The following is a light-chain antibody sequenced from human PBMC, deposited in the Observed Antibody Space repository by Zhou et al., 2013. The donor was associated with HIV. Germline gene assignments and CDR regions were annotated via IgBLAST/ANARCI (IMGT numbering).Light chain of an antibody. J-gene: IGKJ4*01. CDR1: QSVSTT. Sequence: EIVMTQSPATLSVSPGDRATLSRRASQSVSTTLAWYQQKPGQAPRLVIYDASTRATGIPARFSGSGSETEFTLTISSLQPEDSAVYYCLQFFDWPLTFGGGTRVEI. CDR2: DAS. V-gene: IGKV3-15*01. CDR3: LQFFDWPLT.